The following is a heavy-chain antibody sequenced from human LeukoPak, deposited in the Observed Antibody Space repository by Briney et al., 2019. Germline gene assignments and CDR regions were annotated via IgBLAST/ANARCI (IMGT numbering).Heavy chain of an antibody. CDR3: ARVGYSGSYYLGY. D-gene: IGHD1-26*01. J-gene: IGHJ4*02. CDR1: GYTFTVYY. CDR2: INPNSGGT. V-gene: IGHV1-2*02. Sequence: ASVKVSCKASGYTFTVYYMHWVRQAPGQGLEWMGWINPNSGGTNYAQKFQGRVTMTRDTSISTAYMELSRLRSDDTAVYYCARVGYSGSYYLGYWGQGTLVTVSS.